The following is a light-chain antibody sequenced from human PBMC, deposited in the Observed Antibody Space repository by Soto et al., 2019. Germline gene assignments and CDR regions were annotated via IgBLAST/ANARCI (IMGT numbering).Light chain of an antibody. Sequence: QSVLTQPPSASGTPGQRVTISCSGGSSNIGSHTVSWYQQLPGTAPKLLMYTXXXXXXXXXXXXXXSKSGTSASLAISGLXSEDEADYYCATRDDSLNGWVFGGGTKLTVL. CDR3: ATRDDSLNGWV. CDR2: TXX. V-gene: IGLV1-44*01. CDR1: SSNIGSHT. J-gene: IGLJ3*02.